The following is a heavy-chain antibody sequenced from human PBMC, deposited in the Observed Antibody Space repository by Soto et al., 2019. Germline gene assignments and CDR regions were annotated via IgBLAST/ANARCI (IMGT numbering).Heavy chain of an antibody. V-gene: IGHV3-13*01. J-gene: IGHJ6*02. Sequence: EVQLVESGGGLVQPGGSLRLSCAASGFTFSSYDMHWVRQVTGKGLEWVSAIGTAGDTYYPGSVKGRFTISRENAKNSLYLQMNSLRAEDTAVYYCARVRYSDSSGYYRVMDVWGQGTTVTVSS. CDR1: GFTFSSYD. CDR3: ARVRYSDSSGYYRVMDV. CDR2: IGTAGDT. D-gene: IGHD3-22*01.